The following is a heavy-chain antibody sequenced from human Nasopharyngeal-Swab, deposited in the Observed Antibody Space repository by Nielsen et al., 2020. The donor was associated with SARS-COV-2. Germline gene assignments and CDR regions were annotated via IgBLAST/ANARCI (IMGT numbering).Heavy chain of an antibody. V-gene: IGHV3-30*18. CDR2: ISYDGSNK. D-gene: IGHD5-18*01. J-gene: IGHJ3*02. Sequence: GESLKISCAASGFTFSSYGMHWVRQAPGKGLEWVAVISYDGSNKYYADSVKGRFTISRDNSKNTLYLQMNSLRAEDTAVYYCAKDVYRRSGYSYGSDALDSWGQGTMVTVSS. CDR3: AKDVYRRSGYSYGSDALDS. CDR1: GFTFSSYG.